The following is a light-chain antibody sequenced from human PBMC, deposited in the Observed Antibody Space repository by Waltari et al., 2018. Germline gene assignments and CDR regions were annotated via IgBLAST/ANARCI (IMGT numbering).Light chain of an antibody. CDR2: NDS. Sequence: SYVLTQAPSVSVAPGKTARITCGGNNIGSKSVHWYQQKPGQAPVLVIYNDSDRPSGIPERFSGSNSVNTATLTISRVEGGDEADYYCQVWDTSSDHVVFGGGTKLTVL. V-gene: IGLV3-21*04. J-gene: IGLJ2*01. CDR3: QVWDTSSDHVV. CDR1: NIGSKS.